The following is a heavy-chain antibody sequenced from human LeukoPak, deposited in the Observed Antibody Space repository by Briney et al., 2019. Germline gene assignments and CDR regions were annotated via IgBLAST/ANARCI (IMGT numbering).Heavy chain of an antibody. CDR3: ARDLYNWNDGGYLDY. J-gene: IGHJ4*02. Sequence: GGSLRLSCAASGFTFSSYGMHWVRQAPGKGLEWVAVIWYDGSNKYYADSVKGRFTISRDNSKNTLYLQMNSLRAEDTAVYYCARDLYNWNDGGYLDYWGQGTLVTVSS. CDR1: GFTFSSYG. V-gene: IGHV3-33*01. D-gene: IGHD1-1*01. CDR2: IWYDGSNK.